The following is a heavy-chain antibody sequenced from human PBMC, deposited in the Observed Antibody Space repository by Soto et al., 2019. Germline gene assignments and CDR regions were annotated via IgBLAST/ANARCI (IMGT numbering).Heavy chain of an antibody. D-gene: IGHD2-15*01. Sequence: PGGSLRLSCAASGFTFSNAWMSWVRQAPGKGLEWVGRIKSKTDGGTTDYAAPVKGRFTISRDDSKNTLYLQMNSLKTEDTAVYYCTTDAPQIPHYCSGGSCYPPYYFDYWGQGTLVTVSS. J-gene: IGHJ4*02. CDR2: IKSKTDGGTT. CDR3: TTDAPQIPHYCSGGSCYPPYYFDY. CDR1: GFTFSNAW. V-gene: IGHV3-15*01.